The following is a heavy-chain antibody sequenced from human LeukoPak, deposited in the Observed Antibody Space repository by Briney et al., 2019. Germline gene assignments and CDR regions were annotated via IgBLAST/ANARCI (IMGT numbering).Heavy chain of an antibody. D-gene: IGHD2-15*01. CDR1: GFTFSSYA. V-gene: IGHV3-21*01. CDR3: ARDERRPDCSGGSCYPLDY. Sequence: PGGSLRLSYAASGFTFSSYAMNWVRQAPGKGLEWVSSMSHNSRYIYYTDSVKGRFTISRDNAKNSLYLQMNSRRAEDTAVYYCARDERRPDCSGGSCYPLDYWGQGSLVTVSS. CDR2: MSHNSRYI. J-gene: IGHJ4*02.